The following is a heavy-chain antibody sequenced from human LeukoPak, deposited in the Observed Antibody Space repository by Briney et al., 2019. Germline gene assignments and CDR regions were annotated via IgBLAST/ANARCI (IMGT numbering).Heavy chain of an antibody. CDR3: ARGAYSYAQDF. CDR2: INPSGGST. Sequence: ASVKVSCKTSGYXFTHYYIHWVRQAPGQGLEWMAIINPSGGSTNYAQTFQGRLSMTRDTSTSTVYMELSSLRSEDTAVYYCARGAYSYAQDFWGQGTLVTVSS. D-gene: IGHD5-18*01. CDR1: GYXFTHYY. J-gene: IGHJ4*02. V-gene: IGHV1-46*01.